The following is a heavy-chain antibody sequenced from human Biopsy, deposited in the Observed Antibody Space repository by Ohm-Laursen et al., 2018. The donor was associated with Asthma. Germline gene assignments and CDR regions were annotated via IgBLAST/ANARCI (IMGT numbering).Heavy chain of an antibody. CDR2: ITDTSRYI. V-gene: IGHV3-21*01. Sequence: SLRLSCAASGVTFSHCNMNWVRQAPGKGLAWVSSITDTSRYIKYADSVKGRFTISRDNAKNSLYLQMNSLRAEDTAVYYCARGGPELPTELDYWGPGTLVTVSS. CDR1: GVTFSHCN. D-gene: IGHD1-14*01. CDR3: ARGGPELPTELDY. J-gene: IGHJ4*02.